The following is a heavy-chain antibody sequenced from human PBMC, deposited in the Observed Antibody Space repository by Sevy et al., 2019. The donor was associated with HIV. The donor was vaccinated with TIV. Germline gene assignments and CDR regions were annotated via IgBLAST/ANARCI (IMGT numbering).Heavy chain of an antibody. CDR2: ISVYNGNT. Sequence: ASVKVSCKAFGSIFSSYGISWVRQAPGQGLEWMGWISVYNGNTHYAKRFGGRVTMTTDTSTSTGYMELKRLRSDDTAVYYWVGDDGDWNGSYDQFAMGVWGQGTTVTVSS. J-gene: IGHJ6*02. CDR3: VGDDGDWNGSYDQFAMGV. CDR1: GSIFSSYG. V-gene: IGHV1-18*04. D-gene: IGHD1-26*01.